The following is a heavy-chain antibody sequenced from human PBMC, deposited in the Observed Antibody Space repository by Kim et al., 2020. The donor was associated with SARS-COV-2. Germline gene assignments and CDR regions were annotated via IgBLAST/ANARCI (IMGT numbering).Heavy chain of an antibody. CDR1: GFTFSDYY. J-gene: IGHJ6*02. CDR3: ARETPGIAVTYYYYGMDV. CDR2: ISSSSSYT. D-gene: IGHD6-19*01. V-gene: IGHV3-11*06. Sequence: GGSLRLSCAASGFTFSDYYMSWIRQAPGKGLEWVSYISSSSSYTNYADSVKGRFTISRDNAKNSLYLQMNSLRAEDTAVYYCARETPGIAVTYYYYGMDVWGQGTTVTVSS.